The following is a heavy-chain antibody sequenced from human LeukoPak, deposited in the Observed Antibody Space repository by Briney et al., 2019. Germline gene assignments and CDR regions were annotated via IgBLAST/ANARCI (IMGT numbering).Heavy chain of an antibody. CDR2: ISSSGST. V-gene: IGHV4-61*02. CDR1: GDSISSGDYY. D-gene: IGHD3-22*01. Sequence: SETLSLTCTVSGDSISSGDYYWSWIRQPAGKGLEWIGRISSSGSTNYNPSLKSRVTIPVDTSKNQFSLKLSSVTAADTAVYFCARGPYSYDSSGAFDIWGQGTMVTVSS. CDR3: ARGPYSYDSSGAFDI. J-gene: IGHJ3*02.